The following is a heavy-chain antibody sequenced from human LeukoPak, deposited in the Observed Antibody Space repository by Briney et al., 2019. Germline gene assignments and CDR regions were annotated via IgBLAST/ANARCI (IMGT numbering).Heavy chain of an antibody. Sequence: GESLKISCQGSGYSFTTYWIGWVRLVPGKGLECMGIIYPGDSDTRYSPSFQGQVTISADKSINTAYLQWSSLKASDTAMYYCARLGTYWSNYYFEYWGQGTLVTVSS. CDR2: IYPGDSDT. V-gene: IGHV5-51*01. J-gene: IGHJ4*02. D-gene: IGHD3-10*01. CDR1: GYSFTTYW. CDR3: ARLGTYWSNYYFEY.